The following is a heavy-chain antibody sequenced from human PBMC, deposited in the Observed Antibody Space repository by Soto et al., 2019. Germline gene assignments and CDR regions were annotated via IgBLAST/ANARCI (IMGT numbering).Heavy chain of an antibody. J-gene: IGHJ4*02. CDR2: IFFTGNI. CDR3: ASRHFSGGSCYNHGFDS. Sequence: PSETLSLTCTVSGASLSSISYYWGWIRQPPGKGLEWVGSIFFTGNIYYNPSLKSRVTISVDTSRNQFSLMVNSVTAADTAVYYCASRHFSGGSCYNHGFDSWGQGALVTVSS. CDR1: GASLSSISYY. D-gene: IGHD2-15*01. V-gene: IGHV4-39*01.